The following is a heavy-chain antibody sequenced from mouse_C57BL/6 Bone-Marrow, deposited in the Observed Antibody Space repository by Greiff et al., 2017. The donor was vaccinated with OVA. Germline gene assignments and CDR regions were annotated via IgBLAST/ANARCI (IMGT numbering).Heavy chain of an antibody. V-gene: IGHV1-4*01. Sequence: VQLQQSGAELARPGASVKMSCKASGYTFTSSTMHWVKQRPGQGLEWIGYINPSSGYTKYNQKFKDKATLTADKSSSTAYMQLSSLTSEDSAVYYCARGNWAFDYWGQGTTLTVSS. D-gene: IGHD4-1*01. J-gene: IGHJ2*01. CDR3: ARGNWAFDY. CDR2: INPSSGYT. CDR1: GYTFTSST.